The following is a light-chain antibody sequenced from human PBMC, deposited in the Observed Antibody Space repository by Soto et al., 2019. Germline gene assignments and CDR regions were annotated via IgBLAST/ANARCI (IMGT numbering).Light chain of an antibody. CDR2: DTS. V-gene: IGLV1-44*01. CDR1: YSNIGIND. J-gene: IGLJ2*01. CDR3: AAWDDSLNGPP. Sequence: QSVLTQPPSASGTPGQRVTVSCSGTYSNIGINDVHWYRQLSGTAPQILIYDTSQRATGVPDRFSGSRSGTSASLVISGLQTEDEADYHCAAWDDSLNGPPFGGGTKLTVL.